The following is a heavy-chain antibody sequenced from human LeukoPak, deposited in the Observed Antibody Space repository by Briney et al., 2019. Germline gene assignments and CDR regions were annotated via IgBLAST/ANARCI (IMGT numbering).Heavy chain of an antibody. CDR1: GFTFSNYV. CDR2: MNEDGSEI. J-gene: IGHJ3*01. V-gene: IGHV3-7*01. CDR3: ARGVYAFDV. D-gene: IGHD6-6*01. Sequence: GGSLRLSCVASGFTFSNYVMTWVRQAPGTGLEWVTYMNEDGSEIYYVDSVKGRFTISRDNGKNSLYLQMNSLRADDTAVYYCARGVYAFDVWGQGTMVTVSS.